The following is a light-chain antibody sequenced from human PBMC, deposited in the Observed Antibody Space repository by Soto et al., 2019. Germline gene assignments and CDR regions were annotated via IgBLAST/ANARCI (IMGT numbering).Light chain of an antibody. CDR2: KIS. V-gene: IGKV2-30*01. J-gene: IGKJ1*01. Sequence: DVVLTQSPLSLPFTFDQPPPFSCRSGKGPLNRVGNTYLGWFQQRPGQSPSGLIYKISNRDSGVPDRFSGSGSGTDFTLNISRVEAEDVGVYYCFQGTHWPPWTFGQGTKVEIK. CDR3: FQGTHWPPWT. CDR1: KGPLNRVGNTY.